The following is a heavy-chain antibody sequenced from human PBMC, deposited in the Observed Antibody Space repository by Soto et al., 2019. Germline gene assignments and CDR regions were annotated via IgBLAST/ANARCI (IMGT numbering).Heavy chain of an antibody. CDR3: ANGGQVVTSPHDAFDI. D-gene: IGHD3-22*01. CDR2: ISGSGGST. J-gene: IGHJ3*02. V-gene: IGHV3-23*01. Sequence: VGSLRLSCAASGFTFSSYAMSWVRQAPGKGLEWVSAISGSGGSTYYADSVKGRFTISRDNSENTLYLQMNSLRAEDTAVYYCANGGQVVTSPHDAFDIWGQGTMVTVSS. CDR1: GFTFSSYA.